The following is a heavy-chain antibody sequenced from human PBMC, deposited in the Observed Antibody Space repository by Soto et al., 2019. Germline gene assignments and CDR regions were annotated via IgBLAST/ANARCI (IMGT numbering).Heavy chain of an antibody. CDR1: GFTFSSYA. CDR3: ARSGLPFDY. CDR2: ISRNGGST. D-gene: IGHD2-21*02. V-gene: IGHV3-64*01. Sequence: EVQLVESGGGLVQPGGSLRLSCAASGFTFSSYARHWVRRAPGKGLEYVSGISRNGGSTYYANSVKGRFTISRDNSKSTLYLQVGSLRAEDMAVYYCARSGLPFDYWGQGTLVTVSS. J-gene: IGHJ4*02.